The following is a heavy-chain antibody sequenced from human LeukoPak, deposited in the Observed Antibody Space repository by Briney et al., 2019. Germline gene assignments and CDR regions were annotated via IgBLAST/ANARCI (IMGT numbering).Heavy chain of an antibody. D-gene: IGHD2-8*01. CDR3: ARGFRNGPFDC. CDR2: INRNGDNT. CDR1: GFTFDDYG. J-gene: IGHJ4*02. Sequence: PGGSLRLSCEASGFTFDDYGMSWVRQVPGKGLEWVSGINRNGDNTDYADSVKGRFTISRDNAKNSHFLQINSLRVEDTAFYYCARGFRNGPFDCWGQGTLVTVSS. V-gene: IGHV3-20*04.